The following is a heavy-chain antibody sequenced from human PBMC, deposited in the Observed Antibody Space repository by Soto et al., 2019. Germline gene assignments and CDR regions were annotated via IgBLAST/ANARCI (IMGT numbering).Heavy chain of an antibody. D-gene: IGHD6-25*01. Sequence: PSETLSLTCTVSGGSISSSSYYWGWIRQPPGKGLEWIGSIYYSGSTYYNPSLKSRVTISVDTSKNQFSLKLSSVTAADTAVYYCASSPRYSSAFDYWGQGTLVTVSS. V-gene: IGHV4-39*01. J-gene: IGHJ4*02. CDR1: GGSISSSSYY. CDR3: ASSPRYSSAFDY. CDR2: IYYSGST.